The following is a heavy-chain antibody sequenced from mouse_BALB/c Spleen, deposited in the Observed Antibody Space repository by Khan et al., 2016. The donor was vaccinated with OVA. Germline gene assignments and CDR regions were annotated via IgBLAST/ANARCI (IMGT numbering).Heavy chain of an antibody. D-gene: IGHD1-1*02. V-gene: IGHV2-6-5*01. CDR2: IWGGGST. Sequence: VQLQESGPGLVAPSQSLSITCTVSGFSLSDYGVSWIRQPPGKGLEWLGVIWGGGSTYYNSALNSRLSISTDNSKSQVFLKMNSLQTDDTAIYYCAKRLWSYYFALDYWGQGTTVTVSS. CDR1: GFSLSDYG. CDR3: AKRLWSYYFALDY. J-gene: IGHJ4*01.